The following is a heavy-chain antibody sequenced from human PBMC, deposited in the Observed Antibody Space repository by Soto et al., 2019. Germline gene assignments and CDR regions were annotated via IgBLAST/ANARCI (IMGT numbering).Heavy chain of an antibody. V-gene: IGHV1-3*01. CDR2: INAGNGNT. D-gene: IGHD3-10*01. CDR3: ARGLWFGELLLSD. CDR1: GYTFTSYA. Sequence: ASVKVSCKASGYTFTSYAMHWVRQAPGQRLEWMGWINAGNGNTKYSQKFQGRVTTTRDTSASTAYMELSSLRSEDTAVYYCARGLWFGELLLSDWGQGTLVTVSS. J-gene: IGHJ4*02.